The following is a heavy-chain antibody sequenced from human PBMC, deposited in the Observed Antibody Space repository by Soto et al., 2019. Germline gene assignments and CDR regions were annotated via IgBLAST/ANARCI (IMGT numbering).Heavy chain of an antibody. V-gene: IGHV4-34*01. J-gene: IGHJ6*02. CDR1: GGSFSGYY. CDR3: ARVTGRYYYGMDV. CDR2: INHSGST. Sequence: SETLSLTCAVYGGSFSGYYWSWIRQPPGKGLEWIGEINHSGSTNYNPSLKSRVTISVDTSKNQFSLKLSSVTAADTAVYYCARVTGRYYYGMDVWGQGTMVTVSS.